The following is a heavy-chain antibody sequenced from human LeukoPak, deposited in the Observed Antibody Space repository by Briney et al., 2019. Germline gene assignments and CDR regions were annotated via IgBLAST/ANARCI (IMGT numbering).Heavy chain of an antibody. V-gene: IGHV4-59*01. CDR2: IYYSGST. D-gene: IGHD4-17*01. CDR1: GGSISSYY. J-gene: IGHJ5*02. CDR3: ARVLYGDYDSAWFDP. Sequence: SETLSLTCTVSGGSISSYYWSWIRQPPGKGQEWIGCIYYSGSTNYNPSLKSRVSISVDTSKNQFSLKLSSVTAADTAVYYCARVLYGDYDSAWFDPWGQGTLVTVSS.